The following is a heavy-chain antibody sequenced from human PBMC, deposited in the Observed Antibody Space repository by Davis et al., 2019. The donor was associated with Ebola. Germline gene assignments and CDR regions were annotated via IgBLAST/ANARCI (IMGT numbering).Heavy chain of an antibody. CDR3: ARAQPHCSSTSCYLDGMDV. CDR2: ISAYNGNT. Sequence: ASVKVSCKASGYTFTSYGISWVRQAPGQGLEWMGWISAYNGNTNYAQKLQGRVTMTRDTSTSTVYMELSSLRSEDTAVYYCARAQPHCSSTSCYLDGMDVWGQGTTVTVSS. J-gene: IGHJ6*02. D-gene: IGHD2-2*01. V-gene: IGHV1-18*01. CDR1: GYTFTSYG.